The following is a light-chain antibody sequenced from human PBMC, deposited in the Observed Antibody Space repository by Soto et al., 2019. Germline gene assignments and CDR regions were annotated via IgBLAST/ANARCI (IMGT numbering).Light chain of an antibody. V-gene: IGKV3-15*01. CDR3: QQYDNWPPKP. Sequence: EIVMTQSPATLSVSPGERDTLSCRASQSVSSNLAWYQQKPGQAPRLLIYGASTRATGIPARFSGSGSGTEFTLTISSLQSEDFAVYYCQQYDNWPPKPFGQGTKVESK. CDR2: GAS. CDR1: QSVSSN. J-gene: IGKJ1*01.